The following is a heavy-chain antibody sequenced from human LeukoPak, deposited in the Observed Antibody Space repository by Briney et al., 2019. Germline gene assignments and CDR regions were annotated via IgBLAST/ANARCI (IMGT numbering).Heavy chain of an antibody. V-gene: IGHV1-69*05. D-gene: IGHD3-9*01. J-gene: IGHJ6*03. CDR1: GGTFSSYA. CDR3: ARVNRGPYFDWLGPDYYYYMDV. Sequence: GASVKVSCKASGGTFSSYAISWVRQAPGQGLEWMGEIIPIFGTANYAQKFQGRVTITTDESTSTAYMELSSLRSEDTAVYYCARVNRGPYFDWLGPDYYYYMDVWGKGTTVTVSS. CDR2: IIPIFGTA.